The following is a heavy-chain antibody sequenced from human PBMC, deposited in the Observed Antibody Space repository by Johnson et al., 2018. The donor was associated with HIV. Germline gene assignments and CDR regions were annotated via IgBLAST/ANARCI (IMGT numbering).Heavy chain of an antibody. Sequence: MQLVESGGGLVQPGGSLRLSCAASGFTVRSNYMSWVRQAPGKGLEWVSLIYSGRSTSYADSVKGRFTIARDNSKNTLYLQMNSLSAEDTAVYYCARSMTTVTVAFGIWGQEKMVTVSS. CDR2: IYSGRST. D-gene: IGHD4-17*01. CDR3: ARSMTTVTVAFGI. CDR1: GFTVRSNY. V-gene: IGHV3-66*02. J-gene: IGHJ3*02.